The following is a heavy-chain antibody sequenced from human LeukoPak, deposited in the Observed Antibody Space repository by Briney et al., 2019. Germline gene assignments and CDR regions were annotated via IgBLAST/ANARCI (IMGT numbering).Heavy chain of an antibody. J-gene: IGHJ4*02. Sequence: SQTLPLTCAVSGGSISSGGYSWSWIRQPPGKGLEWIGYIYHSGSTYYNPSLKSRVTISVDRSKNQFSLKLSSVTAADTAVYYCARGVYGSGRVDYWGQGTLVTVSS. CDR1: GGSISSGGYS. V-gene: IGHV4-30-2*01. D-gene: IGHD3-10*01. CDR2: IYHSGST. CDR3: ARGVYGSGRVDY.